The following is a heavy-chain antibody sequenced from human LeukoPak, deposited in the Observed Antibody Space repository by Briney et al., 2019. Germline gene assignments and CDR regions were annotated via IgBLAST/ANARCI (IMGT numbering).Heavy chain of an antibody. J-gene: IGHJ4*02. CDR3: ARDLFDYYDSSGYFDY. V-gene: IGHV3-11*01. CDR1: GFTFSDYY. Sequence: GGSLRPSCAASGFTFSDYYMSWIRQAPGKGLEWVSYISSSGSTIYYADSVKGRFTISRDNAKNSLYLQMNSLRAEDTAVYCCARDLFDYYDSSGYFDYWGQGTLVTVSS. D-gene: IGHD3-22*01. CDR2: ISSSGSTI.